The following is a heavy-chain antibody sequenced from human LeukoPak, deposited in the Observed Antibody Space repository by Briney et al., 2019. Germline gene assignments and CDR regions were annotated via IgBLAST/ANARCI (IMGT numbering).Heavy chain of an antibody. D-gene: IGHD6-13*01. J-gene: IGHJ6*03. CDR1: GGSISSSSYY. CDR3: AKLVRRRANYYYYYMDV. CDR2: IYYSGST. Sequence: SETLSLTCTVSGGSISSSSYYWGWIRQPPGKGLEWIGNIYYSGSTNYNPSLKSRVTISVDTSKNQFSLKLSSVTAADTAVYYCAKLVRRRANYYYYYMDVWGKGTTVTVSS. V-gene: IGHV4-39*07.